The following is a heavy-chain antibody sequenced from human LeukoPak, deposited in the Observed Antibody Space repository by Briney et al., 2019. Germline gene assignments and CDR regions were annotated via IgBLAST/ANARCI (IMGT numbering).Heavy chain of an antibody. CDR1: GGSISSGGYY. CDR2: IYYSGST. J-gene: IGHJ4*02. D-gene: IGHD6-19*01. CDR3: AGVGSGWYEAQY. V-gene: IGHV4-31*09. Sequence: SQTLSLTCTVSGGSISSGGYYWSWIRQHPGKGLEWIGYIYYSGSTYYNPSLKSRVTISVDKSKNQFSLKLSSVTAADTAVYYCAGVGSGWYEAQYWGQGTLVTVSS.